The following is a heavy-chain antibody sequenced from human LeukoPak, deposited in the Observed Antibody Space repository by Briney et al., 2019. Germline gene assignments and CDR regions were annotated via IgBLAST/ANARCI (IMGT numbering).Heavy chain of an antibody. CDR3: ARIRSSSGWYGSDY. CDR2: IRSSSSII. V-gene: IGHV3-48*02. Sequence: PGGSLRLSCAASGFTFSIYSMNWVCQAPGKGLEWVSYIRSSSSIIYYAASVKGRFTISRDNAKNSLYLQMNSLRDEDTAVYYCARIRSSSGWYGSDYWGQGTLVTVSS. CDR1: GFTFSIYS. D-gene: IGHD6-19*01. J-gene: IGHJ4*02.